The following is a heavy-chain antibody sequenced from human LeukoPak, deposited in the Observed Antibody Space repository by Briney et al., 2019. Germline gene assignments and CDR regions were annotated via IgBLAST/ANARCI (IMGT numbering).Heavy chain of an antibody. CDR3: AKQLGYCSDGSCYFPY. CDR1: GFTFSSSA. J-gene: IGHJ4*02. V-gene: IGHV3-23*01. Sequence: PRGSPRLSCAAAGFTFSSSAMSWVRQAPGKGLEWVSAISNDGGYTYYADSVQGRFTISRDNSKSTLCLQMNSLRAEDTAVYYCAKQLGYCSDGSCYFPYWGQGTLVTVSS. D-gene: IGHD2-15*01. CDR2: ISNDGGYT.